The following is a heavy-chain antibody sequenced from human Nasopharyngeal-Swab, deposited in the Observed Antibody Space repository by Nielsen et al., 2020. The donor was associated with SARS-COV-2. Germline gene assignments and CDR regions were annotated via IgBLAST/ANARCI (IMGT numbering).Heavy chain of an antibody. Sequence: GESLKISCAASGFTFSSYAMHWVRQAPGKGLEWVAVISYDGSNKYYADSVKGRFTISRDNSKNTLYLQMNSLRAEDTAVYYCARGLPAVAKYFDYWGQGTLVTVSS. CDR3: ARGLPAVAKYFDY. CDR1: GFTFSSYA. D-gene: IGHD6-19*01. J-gene: IGHJ4*02. CDR2: ISYDGSNK. V-gene: IGHV3-30-3*01.